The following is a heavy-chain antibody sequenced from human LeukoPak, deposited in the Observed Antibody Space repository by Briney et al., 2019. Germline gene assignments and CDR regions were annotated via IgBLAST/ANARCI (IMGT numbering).Heavy chain of an antibody. CDR2: IYHSGST. V-gene: IGHV4-30-2*01. J-gene: IGHJ2*01. Sequence: PSQTLSLTCTVSGGSISSGGYYWSWIRQPPGKGLEWIGYIYHSGSTYYNPSLKSRVTISVDRSKNQFSLKLSSVTAADTAVYYCARAQKWELPYWYFDLWGRGTLVTVSS. CDR1: GGSISSGGYY. D-gene: IGHD1-26*01. CDR3: ARAQKWELPYWYFDL.